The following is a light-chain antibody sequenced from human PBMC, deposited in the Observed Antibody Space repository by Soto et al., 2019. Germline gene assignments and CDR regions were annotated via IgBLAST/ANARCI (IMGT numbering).Light chain of an antibody. V-gene: IGKV3-11*01. Sequence: ETVLTQSPATLSLSPGERATLSCRASQSVHTYLAWYQKKAGQAPRLLSYDASNRANGIPARFSGSGSGTDFTLTISSLEPEDSAVYFCQQRSNWPPYTFGQGTKLEIK. CDR1: QSVHTY. CDR3: QQRSNWPPYT. CDR2: DAS. J-gene: IGKJ2*01.